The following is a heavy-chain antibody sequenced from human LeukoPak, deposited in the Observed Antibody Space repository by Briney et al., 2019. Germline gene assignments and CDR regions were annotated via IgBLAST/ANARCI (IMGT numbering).Heavy chain of an antibody. V-gene: IGHV4-34*01. CDR1: GGSFSGYY. CDR3: ARRRIAVAGINY. D-gene: IGHD6-19*01. CDR2: INHSGST. J-gene: IGHJ4*02. Sequence: SSETLSLTCAVYGGSFSGYYWSWIRQPPGKGLEWIGEINHSGSTNYNPSLKSRVTISVDTSKNQFSLKLSSVTAADTAVYYCARRRIAVAGINYWGQGTLVTVSS.